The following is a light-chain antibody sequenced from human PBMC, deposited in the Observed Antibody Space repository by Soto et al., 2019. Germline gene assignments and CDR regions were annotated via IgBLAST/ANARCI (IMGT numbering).Light chain of an antibody. CDR1: ESVSSN. J-gene: IGKJ4*01. V-gene: IGKV3-15*01. CDR3: QQDNTWLT. Sequence: EIGMTQSPATLSVSPGERATLSCRASESVSSNLAWYQQKPGQAPRLLIYGASTRATGIPARFSGSGSGTEFTLTISSLQAEDFALYYCQQDNTWLTFGGGTKVEIK. CDR2: GAS.